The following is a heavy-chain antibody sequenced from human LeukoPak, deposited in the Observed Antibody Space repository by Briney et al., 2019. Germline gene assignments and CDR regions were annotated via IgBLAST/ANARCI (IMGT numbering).Heavy chain of an antibody. D-gene: IGHD3-22*01. CDR1: GGSISSYY. J-gene: IGHJ4*02. Sequence: SETLSLTCTVSGGSISSYYWSWIRQPPGKGLEWIGYIYYSGSTNYNPSLKSRVTMSVDTSKNQFSLKLSSVTAADTAVYYCAREGSSGYYSDYWGQGTLVTVSS. CDR2: IYYSGST. CDR3: AREGSSGYYSDY. V-gene: IGHV4-59*01.